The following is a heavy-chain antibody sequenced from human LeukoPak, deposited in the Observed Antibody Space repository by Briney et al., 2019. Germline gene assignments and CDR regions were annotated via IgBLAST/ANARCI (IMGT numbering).Heavy chain of an antibody. CDR1: GGSISSSSYY. CDR2: IYYSGST. CDR3: ARPPTGGYSYGSPFDY. D-gene: IGHD5-18*01. Sequence: SETLSLTCTVSGGSISSSSYYWGWIRQPPGKGLEWIGSIYYSGSTYYNPSLKSRVTISVGTSKNQFSLKLSSVTAADTAVYYCARPPTGGYSYGSPFDYWGQGTLVTVSS. J-gene: IGHJ4*02. V-gene: IGHV4-39*01.